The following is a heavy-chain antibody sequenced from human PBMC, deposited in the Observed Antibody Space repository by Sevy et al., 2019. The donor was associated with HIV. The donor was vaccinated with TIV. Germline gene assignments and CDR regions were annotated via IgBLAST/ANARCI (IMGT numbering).Heavy chain of an antibody. V-gene: IGHV1-69*13. CDR2: IIPIFGTA. D-gene: IGHD2-2*01. J-gene: IGHJ6*02. CDR1: GGTFSSYA. CDR3: ARTLVVPAAIRGYYYGMDV. Sequence: ASVKVSCKASGGTFSSYAISWVRQAPGQGLEWMGGIIPIFGTANYAQKFQGRVTITADESTSTAYMELSSLRSEDTAVYYCARTLVVPAAIRGYYYGMDVWGQGTTVTVSS.